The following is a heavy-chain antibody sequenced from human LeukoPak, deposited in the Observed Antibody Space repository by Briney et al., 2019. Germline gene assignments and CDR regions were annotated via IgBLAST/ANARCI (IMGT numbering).Heavy chain of an antibody. D-gene: IGHD4-11*01. V-gene: IGHV1-69*05. J-gene: IGHJ5*02. CDR2: IIPIFGTT. CDR1: GGTFSRYA. CDR3: ARDYSSYTLDP. Sequence: GASVKVSCKASGGTFSRYAISWVRQAPGQGLEWMGGIIPIFGTTHYAQKFQGRVTITTDESTSTAYMELSSLRFDDTAVYYCARDYSSYTLDPWGQGTLVTVSS.